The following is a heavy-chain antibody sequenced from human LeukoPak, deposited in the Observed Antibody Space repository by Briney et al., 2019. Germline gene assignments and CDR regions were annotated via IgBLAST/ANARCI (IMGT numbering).Heavy chain of an antibody. CDR3: ARELGTRRSLDY. V-gene: IGHV3-21*01. CDR2: ISSSSSYI. Sequence: GGSLRLSCAASGFTFSSYSMNWVRQAPGKGLEWVSSISSSSSYIYYADSVKGRFTISRDNAKNSLYLQMNSLRAEDTAVYYCARELGTRRSLDYWGQGTLVTVSS. CDR1: GFTFSSYS. J-gene: IGHJ4*02. D-gene: IGHD1-26*01.